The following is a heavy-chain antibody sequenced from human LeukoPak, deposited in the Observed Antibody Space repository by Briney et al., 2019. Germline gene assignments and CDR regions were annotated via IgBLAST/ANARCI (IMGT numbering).Heavy chain of an antibody. J-gene: IGHJ4*02. D-gene: IGHD3-3*01. CDR1: GFTFSSYA. Sequence: GGSLRLSCAASGFTFSSYAMSWVRQAPGKGLEWVSGISDSGGSTYYADSVQGRFTISRDNSKNTLYLQMNSLRAEDTAVYYCAKDYLYYDFWSAHTGYYFDYWGQGTLVTVSS. CDR3: AKDYLYYDFWSAHTGYYFDY. CDR2: ISDSGGST. V-gene: IGHV3-23*01.